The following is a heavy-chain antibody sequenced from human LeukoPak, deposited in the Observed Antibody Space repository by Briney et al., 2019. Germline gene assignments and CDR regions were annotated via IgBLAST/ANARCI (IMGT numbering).Heavy chain of an antibody. V-gene: IGHV4-34*01. Sequence: SETLSLTCAVYGGSLSGYYWSWIRQPPGKGLEWIGEINHSGSTNYNPSLKSRVTISVDTSKNQFSLKLSSVTAADTAVYYCARAIVATPADFDYWGQGTLVTVSS. CDR1: GGSLSGYY. J-gene: IGHJ4*02. CDR3: ARAIVATPADFDY. D-gene: IGHD5-12*01. CDR2: INHSGST.